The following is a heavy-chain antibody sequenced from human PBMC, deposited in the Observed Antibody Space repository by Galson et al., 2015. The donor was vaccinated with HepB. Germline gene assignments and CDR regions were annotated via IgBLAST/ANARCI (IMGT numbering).Heavy chain of an antibody. J-gene: IGHJ3*02. D-gene: IGHD3-22*01. Sequence: TLSLTCTVSGGSISSGDYYWSWIRQPPGKGLEWIGYIYYSGSTYYNPSLKSRVTISVDTSKNQFSLKLSSVTAADTAVYYCARGQTDYDSSGYPLENAFDIWGQGTMVTVSS. V-gene: IGHV4-30-4*01. CDR2: IYYSGST. CDR3: ARGQTDYDSSGYPLENAFDI. CDR1: GGSISSGDYY.